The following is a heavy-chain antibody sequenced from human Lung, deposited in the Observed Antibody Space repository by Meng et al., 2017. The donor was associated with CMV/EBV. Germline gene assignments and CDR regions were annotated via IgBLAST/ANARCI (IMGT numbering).Heavy chain of an antibody. CDR1: GYIFGDYW. CDR3: ARLVGHTNVFND. Sequence: ESLMISCEGTGYIFGDYWVSWVRQRPGKGLEWMGIIYPGDSDTRYTPSFQGQVTISADKSISSAFLQWSSLKASDTAMYYCARLVGHTNVFNDWGQGTLVTVSS. V-gene: IGHV5-51*01. D-gene: IGHD2-8*01. J-gene: IGHJ4*02. CDR2: IYPGDSDT.